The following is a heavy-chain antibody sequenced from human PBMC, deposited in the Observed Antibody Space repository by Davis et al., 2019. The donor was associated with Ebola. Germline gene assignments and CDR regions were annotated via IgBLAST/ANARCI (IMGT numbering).Heavy chain of an antibody. V-gene: IGHV1-69*04. Sequence: SVKVSCKASGGTFSSYAISWVRQAPGQGLEWMGRIIPILGIANYAQKFQGRVTITADKSTSTAYMELSSLRSEDTAVYYCARDSSGPEYSYNWFDPWGQGTLVTVSS. D-gene: IGHD4-11*01. J-gene: IGHJ5*02. CDR1: GGTFSSYA. CDR3: ARDSSGPEYSYNWFDP. CDR2: IIPILGIA.